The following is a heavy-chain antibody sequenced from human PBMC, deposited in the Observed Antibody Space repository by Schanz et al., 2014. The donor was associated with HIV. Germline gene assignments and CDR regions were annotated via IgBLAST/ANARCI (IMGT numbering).Heavy chain of an antibody. CDR3: ARSPDWAGTDAFDI. V-gene: IGHV3-33*08. J-gene: IGHJ3*02. Sequence: VQLVESGGGLVQPGGSLRLSCAASGFTFGSFAMSWVRQAPGKGLEWAAVIWYDGSYKYYADSVKGRFTISRDNPKNTLNLQMTSLRAEDTAIYYCARSPDWAGTDAFDIWGQGTMVTVSS. D-gene: IGHD6-19*01. CDR1: GFTFGSFA. CDR2: IWYDGSYK.